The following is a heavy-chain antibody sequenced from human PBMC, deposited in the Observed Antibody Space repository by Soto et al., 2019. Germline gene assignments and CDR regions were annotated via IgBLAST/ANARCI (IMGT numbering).Heavy chain of an antibody. CDR2: IDGGAGNN. Sequence: GGSLRLSCAASGFTLSTYAMTWVRQAPGKGLEWVSAIDGGAGNNYYIDSVKGRFTISRDNSKNTLYLQMNSLRAEDTAASYCGKDRGIQLPFDSWGQGTLVSASS. D-gene: IGHD5-18*01. V-gene: IGHV3-23*01. CDR3: GKDRGIQLPFDS. CDR1: GFTLSTYA. J-gene: IGHJ4*02.